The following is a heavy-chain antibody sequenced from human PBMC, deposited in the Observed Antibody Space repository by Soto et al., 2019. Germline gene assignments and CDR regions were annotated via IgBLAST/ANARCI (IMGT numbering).Heavy chain of an antibody. Sequence: QVQLQQWGAGLLKPSETLSLTCAVYGGSFSGYYWSWIRQPPGKGLEWIGEINHSGSTNYNPSLKSRVSRSVDTSKHQFSLKLSSVTAADTAVYYCARGPGSSRGYYYYYMDVWGKGTTVTVSS. CDR2: INHSGST. V-gene: IGHV4-34*01. CDR1: GGSFSGYY. J-gene: IGHJ6*03. D-gene: IGHD6-6*01. CDR3: ARGPGSSRGYYYYYMDV.